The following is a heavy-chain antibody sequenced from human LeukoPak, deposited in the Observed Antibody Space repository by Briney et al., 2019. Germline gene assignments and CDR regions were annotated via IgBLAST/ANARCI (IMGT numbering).Heavy chain of an antibody. CDR3: ARGRLSTVVTLNDY. V-gene: IGHV3-20*04. J-gene: IGHJ4*02. D-gene: IGHD4-23*01. Sequence: GGSLRLSCAASGFTFDDYGMSWVRQAPGKGLERVSGINWNGGSTGYGDSVKGRFTISRDNAKNSLYLQMNSLRAEDTALYYCARGRLSTVVTLNDYWGQGTLVTVSS. CDR1: GFTFDDYG. CDR2: INWNGGST.